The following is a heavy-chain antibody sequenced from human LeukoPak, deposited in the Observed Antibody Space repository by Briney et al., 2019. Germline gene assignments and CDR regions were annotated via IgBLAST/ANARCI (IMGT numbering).Heavy chain of an antibody. CDR1: GYSISSGYY. Sequence: SETLSLTCAVSGYSISSGYYWGWIRQPPGKGLEWIVSIYHSGSTYYNPSLKSRVTISVDTPKNQFSLKLSSVTAADTAVYYCARHYSNYYYWGQGTLVTVSS. CDR2: IYHSGST. D-gene: IGHD4-11*01. CDR3: ARHYSNYYY. J-gene: IGHJ4*02. V-gene: IGHV4-38-2*01.